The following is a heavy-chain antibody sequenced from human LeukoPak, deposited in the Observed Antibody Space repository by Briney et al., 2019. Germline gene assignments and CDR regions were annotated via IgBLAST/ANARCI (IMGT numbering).Heavy chain of an antibody. V-gene: IGHV4-38-2*02. CDR2: IYHSGST. CDR1: GYSISSGYY. Sequence: PSETLSLTCTVSGYSISSGYYWGWIRQPPGKGLEWIGSIYHSGSTYYNPSLKSRVTISVDTSKNQFSLKLSSVTAADTAVYYCARDHDYATERWYFDLWGRGTLVTVSS. CDR3: ARDHDYATERWYFDL. D-gene: IGHD4-17*01. J-gene: IGHJ2*01.